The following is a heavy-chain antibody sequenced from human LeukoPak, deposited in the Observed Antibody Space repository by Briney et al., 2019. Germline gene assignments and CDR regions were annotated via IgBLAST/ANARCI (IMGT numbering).Heavy chain of an antibody. V-gene: IGHV4-39*01. Sequence: NPSETLSLTCTVSGGSISSSSYYWAWIRQSPGKGLERIANIYYGGSSYYNPSLKRRVTISVDTSKNQFSLKVYSVTAADTAVYYCARRGGLRGDNWGQGTLVTVSS. D-gene: IGHD2-15*01. CDR2: IYYGGSS. J-gene: IGHJ4*02. CDR1: GGSISSSSYY. CDR3: ARRGGLRGDN.